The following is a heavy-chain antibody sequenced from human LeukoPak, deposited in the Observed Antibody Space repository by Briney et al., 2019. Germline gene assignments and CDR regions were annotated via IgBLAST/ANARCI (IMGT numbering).Heavy chain of an antibody. V-gene: IGHV1-46*01. CDR1: GYTFTSYY. CDR2: INPSGGST. J-gene: IGHJ4*02. CDR3: ARDPWHPRGFYGDYAI. D-gene: IGHD4-17*01. Sequence: ASVKVSCKASGYTFTSYYMHWVRQAPGQGLEWMGIINPSGGSTSYAQKFQGRVTMTRDTSTSTVYMELSSLRSEDTAVYYCARDPWHPRGFYGDYAIWGQGTLVTVSS.